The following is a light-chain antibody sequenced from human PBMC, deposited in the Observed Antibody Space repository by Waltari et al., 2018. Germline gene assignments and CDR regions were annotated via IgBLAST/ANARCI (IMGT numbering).Light chain of an antibody. CDR1: QSFRSSF. Sequence: EIVLTQSPGTLSLSTGDRATLSCRASQSFRSSFLAWYQQKPGQAPRLLIYGASSRATGIPDRFSGGGSGTDFTLTISRLEPEDFAVYYCQQYGGSPPYTFGQGTKLEI. V-gene: IGKV3-20*01. CDR3: QQYGGSPPYT. CDR2: GAS. J-gene: IGKJ2*01.